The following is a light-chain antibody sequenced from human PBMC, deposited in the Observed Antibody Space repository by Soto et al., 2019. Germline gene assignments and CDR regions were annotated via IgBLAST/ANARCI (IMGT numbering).Light chain of an antibody. CDR3: QQFSLYWA. V-gene: IGKV1-9*01. CDR2: NAD. CDR1: QVISSY. Sequence: SPSVLSAYVKDRVTITCRASQVISSYLAWYQQKPGKAPKILIYNADTLESGVPSRFSGSGYGTEFILTISSLQPDDFATYYCQQFSLYWAFGQGTKVDIK. J-gene: IGKJ1*01.